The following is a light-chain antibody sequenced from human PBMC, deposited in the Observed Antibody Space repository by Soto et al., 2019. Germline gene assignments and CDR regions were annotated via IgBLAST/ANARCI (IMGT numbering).Light chain of an antibody. CDR2: TAS. CDR1: QSVGGHY. CDR3: QQYAISPLT. J-gene: IGKJ4*01. Sequence: EIVLTQSPGTLSVSPGEKATLSCRASQSVGGHYLAWYQQKPGQAPRLLIYTASSRATGLPDRFSGSGSGTDFTLIISRLEPEDFAVYYCQQYAISPLTCGGGTKVETK. V-gene: IGKV3-20*01.